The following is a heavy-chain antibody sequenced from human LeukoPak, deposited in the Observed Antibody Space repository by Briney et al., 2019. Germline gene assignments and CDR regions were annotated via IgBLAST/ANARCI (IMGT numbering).Heavy chain of an antibody. CDR1: GFTFGSYA. V-gene: IGHV3-23*01. CDR3: AKIVVVSAQDGGCFQH. D-gene: IGHD2-21*01. CDR2: IGGSGLTT. J-gene: IGHJ1*01. Sequence: PGGSLRLSCAASGFTFGSYAMNWVRQAPGKGLEWVSGIGGSGLTTYYADSVKGRFTISRDNSENTMYLQMNSLRAEDTAVYYCAKIVVVSAQDGGCFQHWGQGTLVTVSS.